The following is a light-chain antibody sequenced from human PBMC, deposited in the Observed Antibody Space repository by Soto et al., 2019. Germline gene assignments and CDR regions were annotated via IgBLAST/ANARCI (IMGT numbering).Light chain of an antibody. J-gene: IGKJ1*01. CDR2: GAS. V-gene: IGKV3-15*01. CDR3: QQYENWPPVT. Sequence: EIVLTHSPATLSLSPGERSTLSCRASQSVSSNLAWYQQKAGQAPRLLIYGASTRATDIPARFSGSGSGTEFTLTISSLKSEDFAVYYCQQYENWPPVTFGQGTQVDIK. CDR1: QSVSSN.